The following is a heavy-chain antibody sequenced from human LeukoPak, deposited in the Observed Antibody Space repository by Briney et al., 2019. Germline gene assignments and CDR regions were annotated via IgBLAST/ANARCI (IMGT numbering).Heavy chain of an antibody. V-gene: IGHV4-59*08. Sequence: MPSETQSLTCTVSGGSISSYYWSWIRQPPGKGLEWIGYIYFSGSTNYNPSLKSRVTISVDTSKNQFSLKLSSVTAADTAVYYCARLLYYYDSSGYPQWGYFDYWGQGTLVTVSS. D-gene: IGHD3-22*01. J-gene: IGHJ4*02. CDR2: IYFSGST. CDR1: GGSISSYY. CDR3: ARLLYYYDSSGYPQWGYFDY.